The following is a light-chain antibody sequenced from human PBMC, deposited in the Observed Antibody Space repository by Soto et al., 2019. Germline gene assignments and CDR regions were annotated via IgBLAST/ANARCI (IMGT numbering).Light chain of an antibody. CDR2: GAS. CDR3: QQRSNWPPDT. CDR1: QSVSSN. V-gene: IGKV3-11*01. Sequence: EMVSTQSPATLSVSPGEGATLSCRASQSVSSNLAWYQQKPGQAPRLLIYGASSRATGIPDRFSGSGSGTDFTLTISSLEPEDFAVYYCQQRSNWPPDTFGQGTRLEIK. J-gene: IGKJ5*01.